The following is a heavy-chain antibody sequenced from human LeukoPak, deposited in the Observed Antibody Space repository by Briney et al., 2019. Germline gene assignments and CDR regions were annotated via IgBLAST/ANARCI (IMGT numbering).Heavy chain of an antibody. D-gene: IGHD3-9*01. CDR1: GYTFTGYY. CDR3: ARVRSRGRYFDWLLGDY. CDR2: INPNSGGT. Sequence: ASVKVSCKASGYTFTGYYMHWVRQAPGQGLEWMGRINPNSGGTNYAQKFQGRVTMTRDTSISTAYMELSRLRSDDTAVYYCARVRSRGRYFDWLLGDYWGQGTLVTVS. J-gene: IGHJ4*02. V-gene: IGHV1-2*06.